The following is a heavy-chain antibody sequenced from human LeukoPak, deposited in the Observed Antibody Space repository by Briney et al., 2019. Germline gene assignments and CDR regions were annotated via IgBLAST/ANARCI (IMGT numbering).Heavy chain of an antibody. D-gene: IGHD3-10*01. J-gene: IGHJ4*02. CDR1: GGTFSSYA. CDR2: IIPILGIA. Sequence: ASVKVSCKASGGTFSSYAISWVRQAAGQGLEWMGRIIPILGIANYAQKFQGRVTITADKSTSTAYMELSSLRSEDTAVYYCAKVPNLWFGELTDYWGQGTLVTVSS. CDR3: AKVPNLWFGELTDY. V-gene: IGHV1-69*04.